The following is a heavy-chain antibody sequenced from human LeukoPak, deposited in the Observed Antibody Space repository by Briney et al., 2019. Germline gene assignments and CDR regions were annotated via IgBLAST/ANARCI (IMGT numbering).Heavy chain of an antibody. D-gene: IGHD3-22*01. J-gene: IGHJ4*02. CDR3: ARRGYESSGPKYYFDH. CDR1: GFTLSDYP. V-gene: IGHV3-23*01. Sequence: GGSLRLSCAASGFTLSDYPMTWVRQAPGKGLQWVSLFDRGSLDTYYADSVRGRFTVSRDNDKSTLYLQMNSLRAEDTAVYYCARRGYESSGPKYYFDHWGQGILVTVSS. CDR2: FDRGSLDT.